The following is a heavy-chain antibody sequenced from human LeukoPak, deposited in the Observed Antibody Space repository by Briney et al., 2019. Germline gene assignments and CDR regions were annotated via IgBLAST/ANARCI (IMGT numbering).Heavy chain of an antibody. J-gene: IGHJ4*02. CDR3: ARDSSSRSSTFDY. D-gene: IGHD6-13*01. CDR1: GYTFTGYY. Sequence: ASVKVSCKASGYTFTGYYMHWVRQAPGQGLEWMGWINPNSGGTNYAQKFQGRVTMTRDTSISTAYMELSRLRSDDTAVYYCARDSSSRSSTFDYWGQGTLVTVSS. V-gene: IGHV1-2*02. CDR2: INPNSGGT.